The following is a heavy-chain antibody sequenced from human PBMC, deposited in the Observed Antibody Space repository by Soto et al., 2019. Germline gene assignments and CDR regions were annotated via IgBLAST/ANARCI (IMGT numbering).Heavy chain of an antibody. CDR3: ARLGGYCSSTSCPAGEAFDI. Sequence: ASVKVSCKASGYTFTSDDINWVRQATGQGLEWMGWMNPNSGNTGYAQKFQGRVTMTRNTSISTAYMELSSLRSEDTAVYYCARLGGYCSSTSCPAGEAFDIWGQGTMVTVSS. D-gene: IGHD2-2*03. J-gene: IGHJ3*02. V-gene: IGHV1-8*01. CDR2: MNPNSGNT. CDR1: GYTFTSDD.